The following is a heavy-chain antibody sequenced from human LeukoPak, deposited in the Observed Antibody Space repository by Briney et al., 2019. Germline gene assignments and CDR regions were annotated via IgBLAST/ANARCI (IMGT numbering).Heavy chain of an antibody. CDR1: GGSTSSYY. D-gene: IGHD3-10*01. J-gene: IGHJ4*02. CDR2: IYDVVGA. CDR3: ATSKLQLFLFDY. Sequence: PSETLSLTSTVSGGSTSSYYWSCIREPPGKGLEWIGHIYDVVGAKYNASLQSRLTISVDTSKNQFSLKLSSVTAADTAVYYCATSKLQLFLFDYWGQGTLVTVSS. V-gene: IGHV4-59*08.